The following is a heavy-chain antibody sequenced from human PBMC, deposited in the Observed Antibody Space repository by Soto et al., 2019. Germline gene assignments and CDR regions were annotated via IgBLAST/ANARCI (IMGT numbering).Heavy chain of an antibody. CDR1: GGSISSYY. CDR2: IYTSGST. D-gene: IGHD2-2*01. CDR3: ARDGNCSSTSCYPHWFDP. V-gene: IGHV4-4*07. J-gene: IGHJ5*02. Sequence: SESLSLTCTVSGGSISSYYWSRIRQPAGKGLEWIGRIYTSGSTNYNPSLKSRVTMSVDTSKNQFSLKLSSVTAADTAVYYCARDGNCSSTSCYPHWFDPWGQGTLVTVSS.